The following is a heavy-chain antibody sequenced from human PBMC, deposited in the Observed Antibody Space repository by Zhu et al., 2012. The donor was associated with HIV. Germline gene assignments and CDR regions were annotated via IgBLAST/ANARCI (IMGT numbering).Heavy chain of an antibody. CDR2: IYHSGNT. V-gene: IGHV4-38-2*01. D-gene: IGHD2-21*02. Sequence: QVQLQESGPGLVKPSETLSLTCAVSDYSISSGYYWGWIRQPPGKGLEWIASIYHSGNTFYNPSLKSRVTMSVDASENQFSLKLSSVTAADTAVYYCARGQDVSYCGSDCYSNWFDPWGQGTLVTVSS. CDR1: DYSISSGYY. CDR3: ARGQDVSYCGSDCYSNWFDP. J-gene: IGHJ5*02.